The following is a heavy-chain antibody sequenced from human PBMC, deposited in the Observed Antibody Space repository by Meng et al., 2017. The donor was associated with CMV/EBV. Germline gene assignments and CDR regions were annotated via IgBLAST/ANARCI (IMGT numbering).Heavy chain of an antibody. CDR2: ISAYNGNT. Sequence: ASAKVSCKASGYTFTSYGISWVRQAPEQGLEWMGWISAYNGNTNYAQKLQGRVTMTTDTSTSTAYMELRSLRSDDTAVYYCARDPEQLGGGYGMDVWGQGTTVTVSS. CDR1: GYTFTSYG. CDR3: ARDPEQLGGGYGMDV. J-gene: IGHJ6*02. V-gene: IGHV1-18*01. D-gene: IGHD6-6*01.